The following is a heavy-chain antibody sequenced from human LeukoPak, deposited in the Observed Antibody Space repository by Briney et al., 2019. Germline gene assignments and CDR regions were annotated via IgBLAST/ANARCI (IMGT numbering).Heavy chain of an antibody. D-gene: IGHD6-13*01. CDR2: IWYDGSNK. CDR3: AKGGVLGRRQIAAATFDY. CDR1: GFTFSSYG. Sequence: SGRSLRLSCAASGFTFSSYGMHWVRQAPGKGLEWVAVIWYDGSNKYYADSVKGRFTISRDNSKNTLYLQMNSLRAEDTAVYYCAKGGVLGRRQIAAATFDYWGQGTLVTVSS. V-gene: IGHV3-33*06. J-gene: IGHJ4*02.